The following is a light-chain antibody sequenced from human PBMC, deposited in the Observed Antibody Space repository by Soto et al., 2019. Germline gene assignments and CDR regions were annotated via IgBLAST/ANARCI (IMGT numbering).Light chain of an antibody. CDR1: ISNIGSGYD. V-gene: IGLV1-40*02. J-gene: IGLJ3*02. CDR2: CNT. Sequence: QSVVTQPPSVSGAPGPRVTITCIGSISNIGSGYDVHWYQQLPGAGPKLLMHCNTNRPSGVADRFSVSKSGTSAALAITGLHAADEAEYYCQCYDRSRIHAVFGGGTQLTVL. CDR3: QCYDRSRIHAV.